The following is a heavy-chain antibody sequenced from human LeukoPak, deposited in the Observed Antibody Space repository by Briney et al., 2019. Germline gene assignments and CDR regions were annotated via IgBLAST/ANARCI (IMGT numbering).Heavy chain of an antibody. CDR3: ARVNTQGVPSP. J-gene: IGHJ5*02. Sequence: PSETLSLTCTVSGYSISSGYYWGWIRQPPGKGLEWIGSIYHSGSTYYNPSLKSRVTMSVDTSKNQFSLKLSSVTAADAALYYCARVNTQGVPSPWGQGILVTVSS. CDR2: IYHSGST. CDR1: GYSISSGYY. D-gene: IGHD3-16*01. V-gene: IGHV4-38-2*02.